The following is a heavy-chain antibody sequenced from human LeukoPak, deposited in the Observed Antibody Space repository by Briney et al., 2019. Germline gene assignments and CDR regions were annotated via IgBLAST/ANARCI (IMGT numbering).Heavy chain of an antibody. J-gene: IGHJ6*02. Sequence: GGSLRLSCSASGFTFSSYAMHWVREAPGEGLEYVSAISSNGGSTYYADSVKGRYTISRDNSKNTLYLQMSSLRAEDTSVYYCVKDGPAAAGTKYYGMDVWGQGTTVTVSS. D-gene: IGHD6-13*01. CDR3: VKDGPAAAGTKYYGMDV. CDR2: ISSNGGST. CDR1: GFTFSSYA. V-gene: IGHV3-64D*06.